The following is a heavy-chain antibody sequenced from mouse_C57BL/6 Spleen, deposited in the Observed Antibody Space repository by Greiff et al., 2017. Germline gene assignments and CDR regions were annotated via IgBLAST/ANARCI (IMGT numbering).Heavy chain of an antibody. Sequence: VQLQQSGGGLVKPGGSLKLSCAASGFTFSDYGMHWVRQAPEKGLEWVAYISSGSSTIYYADTVKGRFTISRDNAKNTLFLQMTSLRSEDTAMYYCARRTGRDAMDYWGQGTSVTVSS. CDR2: ISSGSSTI. CDR3: ARRTGRDAMDY. V-gene: IGHV5-17*01. D-gene: IGHD4-1*01. J-gene: IGHJ4*01. CDR1: GFTFSDYG.